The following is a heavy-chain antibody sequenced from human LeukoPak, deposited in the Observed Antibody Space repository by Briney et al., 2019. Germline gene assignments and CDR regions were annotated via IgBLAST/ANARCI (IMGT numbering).Heavy chain of an antibody. CDR2: IIPILGIA. D-gene: IGHD2-15*01. J-gene: IGHJ5*02. CDR1: GGTFSSYT. Sequence: ASVKVSCKASGGTFSSYTISWVRQAPGQGLEWMGRIIPILGIANYAQKFQGRVTITADKSTSTAYMELSSLRSEDTAVYYCARVVEVVGATNWFDPWGQGTLVTVSS. V-gene: IGHV1-69*02. CDR3: ARVVEVVGATNWFDP.